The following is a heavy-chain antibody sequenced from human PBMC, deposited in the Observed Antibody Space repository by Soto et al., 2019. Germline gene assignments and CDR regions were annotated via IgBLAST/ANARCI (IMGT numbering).Heavy chain of an antibody. CDR1: GGSISSGGYY. CDR3: ARVQGWFGDPQYYYGMDV. Sequence: SETLSLTCTVSGGSISSGGYYWSWIRQHPGKGLEWIGYIYYSGSTYYNPSLKSRVTISVDTSKNQFSLKLSSVTAADTAVYYCARVQGWFGDPQYYYGMDVWGQGTTVTVS. D-gene: IGHD3-10*01. J-gene: IGHJ6*02. V-gene: IGHV4-31*03. CDR2: IYYSGST.